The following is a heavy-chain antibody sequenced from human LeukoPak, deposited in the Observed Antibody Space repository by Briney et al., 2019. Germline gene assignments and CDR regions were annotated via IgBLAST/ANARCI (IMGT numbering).Heavy chain of an antibody. V-gene: IGHV3-53*01. J-gene: IGHJ4*02. D-gene: IGHD1/OR15-1a*01. CDR3: VTRGTTATKYLEY. Sequence: PGGSLRLSCAASGFTVSSSFMSWVRQAPGKGLEWVSVIYSGGSTYYAASVKGRFTISRDNSKNTLHLQMNGLRAEDTAVYYCVTRGTTATKYLEYWGQGTLVTVSS. CDR2: IYSGGST. CDR1: GFTVSSSF.